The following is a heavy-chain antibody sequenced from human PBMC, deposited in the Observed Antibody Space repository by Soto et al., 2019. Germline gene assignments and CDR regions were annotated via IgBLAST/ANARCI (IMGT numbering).Heavy chain of an antibody. J-gene: IGHJ4*02. CDR1: GFTFSSYG. V-gene: IGHV3-33*01. Sequence: PGGSLRLSCAASGFTFSSYGMHWVRQAPGKGLEWVAVIWYDGSNKYYADSVKGRFTISRDNSKNTLYLQMNSLRAEDTAVYYCAREYAAYSGYDYALDYWGQGTLVTVYS. CDR2: IWYDGSNK. CDR3: AREYAAYSGYDYALDY. D-gene: IGHD5-12*01.